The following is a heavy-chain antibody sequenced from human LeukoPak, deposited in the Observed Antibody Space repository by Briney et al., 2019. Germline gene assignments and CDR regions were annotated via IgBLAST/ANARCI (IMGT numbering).Heavy chain of an antibody. Sequence: SETLSLTCAVYGGSFSGYYWSWIRQPPGKGLEWIGEVNHSGNTNYNPSLKSRVTISKDTSKSQFSLKLSSVTAADTAVYYCARGLVGSGSTLFDYWGQGTLVTVSS. D-gene: IGHD3-10*01. V-gene: IGHV4-34*01. CDR3: ARGLVGSGSTLFDY. J-gene: IGHJ4*02. CDR1: GGSFSGYY. CDR2: VNHSGNT.